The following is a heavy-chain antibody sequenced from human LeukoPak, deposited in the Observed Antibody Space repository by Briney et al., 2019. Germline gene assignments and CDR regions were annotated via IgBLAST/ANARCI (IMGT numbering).Heavy chain of an antibody. CDR3: ARHSSGYYHYDY. D-gene: IGHD3-22*01. J-gene: IGHJ4*02. V-gene: IGHV3-74*01. CDR1: GSTFSSYW. Sequence: GGSLRLSCAASGSTFSSYWMHWVRQAPGKGLVWVSRINSDGRSTSYADSVKGRFTISIDNSKNTPHLQMNSLRAEDTAVYYCARHSSGYYHYDYWGPGTPVTVAS. CDR2: INSDGRST.